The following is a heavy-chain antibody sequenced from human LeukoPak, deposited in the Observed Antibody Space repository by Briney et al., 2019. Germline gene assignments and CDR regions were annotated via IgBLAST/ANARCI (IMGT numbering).Heavy chain of an antibody. Sequence: GGSLRLSCAASGFTFSSYAMPWVRQAPGKGLEWVAVISYDGSNKYYADSVKGRFTISRDNSKNTLYLQMNSLRAEDTAVYYCARDPHDYGDLDYWGQGTLVTVSS. CDR3: ARDPHDYGDLDY. V-gene: IGHV3-30-3*01. CDR2: ISYDGSNK. CDR1: GFTFSSYA. D-gene: IGHD4-17*01. J-gene: IGHJ4*02.